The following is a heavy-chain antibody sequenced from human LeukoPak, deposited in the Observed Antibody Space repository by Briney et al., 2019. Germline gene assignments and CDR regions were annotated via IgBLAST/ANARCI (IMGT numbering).Heavy chain of an antibody. J-gene: IGHJ4*02. D-gene: IGHD5-18*01. CDR2: IYSGGST. CDR3: ARSRSGYSYGYPD. V-gene: IGHV3-53*01. CDR1: GFTVSSNY. Sequence: GGSLRLSCAASGFTVSSNYMSWVRQAPGKGLEWVSVIYSGGSTYYADTVKGRFTISRDNSKNTLYLQMNSLRAEDTAVYYCARSRSGYSYGYPDWGQGTLVTVSS.